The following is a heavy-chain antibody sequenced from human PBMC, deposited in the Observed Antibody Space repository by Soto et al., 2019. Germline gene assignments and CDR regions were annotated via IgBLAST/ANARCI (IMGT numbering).Heavy chain of an antibody. CDR1: AYAFNTYS. Sequence: ASVKVSCKSSAYAFNTYSINWVRQAPGQRLEWMGSIFPYTGDTHYAQNLQGRFTMTRDTSTNTAYMELASLQFDDTAVYYCARGGFSSSWRLDYWG. D-gene: IGHD6-13*01. V-gene: IGHV1-18*04. J-gene: IGHJ4*01. CDR3: ARGGFSSSWRLDY. CDR2: IFPYTGDT.